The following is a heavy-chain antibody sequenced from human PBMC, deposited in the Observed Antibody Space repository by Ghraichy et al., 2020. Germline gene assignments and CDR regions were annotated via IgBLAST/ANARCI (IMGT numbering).Heavy chain of an antibody. D-gene: IGHD2-15*01. CDR2: IGTAGDP. CDR3: ARAKRYCSGGSCYYYYGMDV. Sequence: GGSLRLSCAASGFTFSSYDMHWVRQATGKGLEWVSAIGTAGDPYYPGSVKGRFTISRENAKNSLYLQMNSLRAGDTAVYYCARAKRYCSGGSCYYYYGMDVWGQGTTVTVSS. V-gene: IGHV3-13*05. CDR1: GFTFSSYD. J-gene: IGHJ6*02.